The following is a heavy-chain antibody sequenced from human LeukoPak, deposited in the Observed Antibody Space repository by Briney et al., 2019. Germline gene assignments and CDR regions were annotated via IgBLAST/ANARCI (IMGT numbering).Heavy chain of an antibody. CDR3: ARDTDGGYYFDY. J-gene: IGHJ4*02. CDR2: INPNSGGT. Sequence: ASVKVSCKASGYTFTGYYMHWVRQAPGQGLEWMGWINPNSGGTNYAQKFQGRVTMTRDTSISTAYMELSRLRSDDTAVYYCARDTDGGYYFDYWGQGTLVTVSS. D-gene: IGHD4-23*01. CDR1: GYTFTGYY. V-gene: IGHV1-2*02.